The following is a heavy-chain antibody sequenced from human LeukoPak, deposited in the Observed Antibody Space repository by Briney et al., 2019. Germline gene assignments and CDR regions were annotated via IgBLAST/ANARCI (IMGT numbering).Heavy chain of an antibody. CDR3: ARDVLAAGATGTFDI. CDR1: TFTFSNYW. Sequence: GGSLRLSCAASTFTFSNYWMSWVRQAPGKGLEWVANIKQDGSEKYYVASVKGRFTISRDNAKTSLYLQMNSLRAEDTAVYYCARDVLAAGATGTFDIWGQGTMVTVSS. D-gene: IGHD1-14*01. J-gene: IGHJ3*02. CDR2: IKQDGSEK. V-gene: IGHV3-7*03.